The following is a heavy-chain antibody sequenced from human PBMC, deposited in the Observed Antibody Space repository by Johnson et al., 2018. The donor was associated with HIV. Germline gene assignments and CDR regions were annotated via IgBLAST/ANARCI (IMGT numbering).Heavy chain of an antibody. CDR2: IRYDGSNK. V-gene: IGHV3-30*02. D-gene: IGHD1-1*01. J-gene: IGHJ3*02. CDR3: AAPPERTGADDAFDI. CDR1: GFTFSSYG. Sequence: QVQLVESGGGVVQPGRSLRLSCAASGFTFSSYGMHWVRQTPGKGLQWVAVIRYDGSNKYYADSVKGRFTISRDNSKNTLYLQMNSLRAEDTAVYYCAAPPERTGADDAFDIWGQGTMVTISS.